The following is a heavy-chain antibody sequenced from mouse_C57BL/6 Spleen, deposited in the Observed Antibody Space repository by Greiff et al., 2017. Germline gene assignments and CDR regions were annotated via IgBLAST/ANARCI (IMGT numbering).Heavy chain of an antibody. CDR2: IYPGDGDT. D-gene: IGHD1-1*01. V-gene: IGHV1-80*01. J-gene: IGHJ4*01. CDR3: ARFTHYYGSSLYAMDY. Sequence: QVQLQQSGAELVKPGASVKISCKASGYAFSSYWMNWVKQRPGKGLEWIGQIYPGDGDTNYNGKFKGKATLTADKSSSTAYMQLSSLTSEDSAVYFCARFTHYYGSSLYAMDYWGQGTSVTVSS. CDR1: GYAFSSYW.